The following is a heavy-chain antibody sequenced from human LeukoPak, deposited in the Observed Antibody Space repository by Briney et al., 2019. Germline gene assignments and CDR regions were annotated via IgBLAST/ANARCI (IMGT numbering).Heavy chain of an antibody. CDR3: ARALAGARYFDL. D-gene: IGHD6-19*01. CDR1: GFTFSSYD. V-gene: IGHV3-13*01. J-gene: IGHJ2*01. Sequence: GGSLRLSCAPSGFTFSSYDMHWVRQATGKGVEWVSAIGTAGDTYYPGSVKGRFTISRENAKNSLYLQMNSLRAGDTAVYYCARALAGARYFDLWGRGTLVTVSS. CDR2: IGTAGDT.